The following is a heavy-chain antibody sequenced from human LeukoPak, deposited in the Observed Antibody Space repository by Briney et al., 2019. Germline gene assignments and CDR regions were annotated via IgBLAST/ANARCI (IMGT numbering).Heavy chain of an antibody. J-gene: IGHJ4*02. CDR1: GSPFTSYS. Sequence: GEPLQISCQTSGSPFTSYSITWVRQLPGKGLEWMGIIYPGDSDTTYSPSFQGQVTISADKSINTAYLQWSSLKASDTAMYYCARRDYGGKHFVYWGQGTLVSVSS. CDR2: IYPGDSDT. D-gene: IGHD4-23*01. V-gene: IGHV5-51*01. CDR3: ARRDYGGKHFVY.